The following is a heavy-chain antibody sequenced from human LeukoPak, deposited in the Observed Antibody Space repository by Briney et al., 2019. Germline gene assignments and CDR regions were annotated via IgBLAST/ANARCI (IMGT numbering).Heavy chain of an antibody. CDR3: ARDYCSSTSCYWSSAFDI. CDR2: IYYSGST. D-gene: IGHD2-2*01. Sequence: SETLSLTCTVSGGSISSYYWSWIRQPPGKGLEWIGYIYYSGSTNYNPSLKSRVTISVDTSKNQFSLKLSSVTAADTAVYYCARDYCSSTSCYWSSAFDIWGQGTMVTVSS. CDR1: GGSISSYY. J-gene: IGHJ3*02. V-gene: IGHV4-59*01.